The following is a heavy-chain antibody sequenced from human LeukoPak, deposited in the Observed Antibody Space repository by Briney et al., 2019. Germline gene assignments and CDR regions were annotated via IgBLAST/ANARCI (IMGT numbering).Heavy chain of an antibody. CDR2: ISGSGSST. Sequence: GGSLRLSCAASGFTSSNYAMSWVRQAPGKGLEWVSGISGSGSSTYYAASVKGRFTISRDNSKNTLDLQMNSLRAEDTAVYYCAKGSTGTTGYIDYWGQGTLVTVSS. CDR1: GFTSSNYA. V-gene: IGHV3-23*01. J-gene: IGHJ4*02. CDR3: AKGSTGTTGYIDY. D-gene: IGHD1-1*01.